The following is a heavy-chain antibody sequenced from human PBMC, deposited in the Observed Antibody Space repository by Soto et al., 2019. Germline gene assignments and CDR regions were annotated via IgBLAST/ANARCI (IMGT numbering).Heavy chain of an antibody. Sequence: PGESLKISCTTSGFSFASFALTWVRQAPGQGLEWVATIVGSDAKTHYADSVKGRFSISRDTSRNTVYLQMNNLRADDTAIYYCAKWTYLDFWGQGTRVTVS. J-gene: IGHJ4*02. D-gene: IGHD5-12*01. CDR1: GFSFASFA. CDR3: AKWTYLDF. CDR2: IVGSDAKT. V-gene: IGHV3-23*01.